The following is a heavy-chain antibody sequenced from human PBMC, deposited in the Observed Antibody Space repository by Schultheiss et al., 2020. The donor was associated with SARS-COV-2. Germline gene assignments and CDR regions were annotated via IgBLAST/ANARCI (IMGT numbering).Heavy chain of an antibody. Sequence: SVKVSCKASGGTFSSYAISWVRQAPGQGLEWMGRIIPILGIANYAQKLQGRVTMTTDTSTSTAYMELRSLRSDDTAVYYCARGDIHYYYGMDVWGQGTTVTVSS. J-gene: IGHJ6*02. D-gene: IGHD2-15*01. CDR3: ARGDIHYYYGMDV. V-gene: IGHV1-69*04. CDR1: GGTFSSYA. CDR2: IIPILGIA.